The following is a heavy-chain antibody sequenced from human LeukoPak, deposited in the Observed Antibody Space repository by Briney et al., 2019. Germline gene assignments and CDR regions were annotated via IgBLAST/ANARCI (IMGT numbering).Heavy chain of an antibody. CDR2: IYHTGSR. CDR3: ARWTTTFLDY. D-gene: IGHD1-1*01. Sequence: SETLSLTCTVSGASITSYYWSWLRQSPGKGLEWVGYIYHTGSRNSNPSLKSRVTMSVDTSKSLFSLKLSSVTAADTAVYYCARWTTTFLDYWGQGTLVTVSS. V-gene: IGHV4-59*08. J-gene: IGHJ4*02. CDR1: GASITSYY.